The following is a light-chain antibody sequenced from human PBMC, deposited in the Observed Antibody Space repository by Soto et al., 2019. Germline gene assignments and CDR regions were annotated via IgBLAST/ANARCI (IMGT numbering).Light chain of an antibody. CDR2: GAS. CDR1: QSVSSSY. CDR3: QQYGSARGT. Sequence: IVLTQSPGTLSLSPGERATLSCRASQSVSSSYLAWYQQKPGQAPRLLIYGASSRATGIPYRFSGSLSGTNFTLTISILEPEHYAVYYCQQYGSARGTFLQGTKVEIK. J-gene: IGKJ1*01. V-gene: IGKV3-20*01.